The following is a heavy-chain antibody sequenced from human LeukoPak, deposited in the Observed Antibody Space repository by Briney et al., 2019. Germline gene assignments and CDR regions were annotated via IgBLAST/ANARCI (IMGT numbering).Heavy chain of an antibody. J-gene: IGHJ4*02. CDR3: ARARGVVIMVLDY. CDR2: IYTRGST. V-gene: IGHV4-61*02. Sequence: SETLSLTCTVSSGSISSGSYYWSWIRQPAGKGLEWIGRIYTRGSTTYNPSLKSRVTMSLDTSKNQLSLKVTSVTAADTAVYYCARARGVVIMVLDYWDQGTLVTVSS. D-gene: IGHD3-3*01. CDR1: SGSISSGSYY.